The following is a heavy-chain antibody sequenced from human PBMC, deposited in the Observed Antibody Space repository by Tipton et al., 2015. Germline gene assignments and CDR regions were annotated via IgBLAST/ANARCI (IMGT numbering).Heavy chain of an antibody. CDR1: GGSISGGSYY. V-gene: IGHV4-39*07. Sequence: TLSLTCTVSGGSISGGSYYWGWIRQPPGKGLEWIGNVYDSGGIFYNPSLRSRVTISLLTSNNQFSLKLTSVTAADTAVYYCARGTYGSSYESWFDPWGQGILVTVSS. J-gene: IGHJ5*02. CDR2: VYDSGGI. CDR3: ARGTYGSSYESWFDP. D-gene: IGHD6-13*01.